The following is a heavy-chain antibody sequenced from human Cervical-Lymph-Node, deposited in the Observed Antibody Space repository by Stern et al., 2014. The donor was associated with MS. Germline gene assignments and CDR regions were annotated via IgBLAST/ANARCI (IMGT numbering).Heavy chain of an antibody. V-gene: IGHV1-69*06. CDR3: ARNRGWFDL. J-gene: IGHJ5*02. Sequence: VQLVESGAEVRKPGSSVKVSCEASGGAFTSFGFSWVRQAPGQGLEWVGAVIPMVGTASYGQKFTGRVTITQATATNNVSMELNNLRSEDTALYYWARNRGWFDLWGQGTQVIVSS. CDR2: VIPMVGTA. D-gene: IGHD3-10*01. CDR1: GGAFTSFG.